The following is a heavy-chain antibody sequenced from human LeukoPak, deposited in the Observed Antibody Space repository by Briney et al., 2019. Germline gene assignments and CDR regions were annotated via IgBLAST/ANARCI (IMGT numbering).Heavy chain of an antibody. Sequence: SETLSLTCTVSGDSISSYYWGWIRQPPAKELEWIGSIYYSGNTYYNPSLKSRVTISVDSSRNHFSLKLSSVTAADTAVYYCARVGFGNTPHPIDYWGQGTLVTVSS. CDR2: IYYSGNT. V-gene: IGHV4-39*02. J-gene: IGHJ4*02. CDR3: ARVGFGNTPHPIDY. CDR1: GDSISSYY. D-gene: IGHD4-23*01.